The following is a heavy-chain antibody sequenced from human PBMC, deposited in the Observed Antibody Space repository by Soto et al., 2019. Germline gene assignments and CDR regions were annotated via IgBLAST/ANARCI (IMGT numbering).Heavy chain of an antibody. V-gene: IGHV1-18*01. CDR3: ARGGTPIDS. D-gene: IGHD3-16*01. CDR1: GYTFTNFG. CDR2: ISAYNSNT. J-gene: IGHJ4*02. Sequence: QVQLVQSGAEVKKPGASVKVSCKTSGYTFTNFGISWVRQAPGQGLEWIGWISAYNSNTNYAQKFQGRVTMTTDTSTTTAYMGVGSLGSGGTAVYYFARGGTPIDSGGRGTLV.